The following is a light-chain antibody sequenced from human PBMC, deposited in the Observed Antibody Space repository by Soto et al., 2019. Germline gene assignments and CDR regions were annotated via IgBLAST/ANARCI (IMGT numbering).Light chain of an antibody. V-gene: IGLV2-11*01. CDR2: DVS. Sequence: RARSVCGSRWPSVNNSCTGTSSDVGGYIYVSWYQQHPGKAPKLMMFDVSKRPSGVPDRFSGSKSDNTASLTISGLQTEDEADYFCCSYAGNYTYVFGTGTKVTVL. CDR1: SSDVGGYIY. J-gene: IGLJ1*01. CDR3: CSYAGNYTYV.